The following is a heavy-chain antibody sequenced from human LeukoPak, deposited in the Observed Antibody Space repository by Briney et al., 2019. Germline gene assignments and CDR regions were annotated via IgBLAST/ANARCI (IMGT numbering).Heavy chain of an antibody. CDR2: ISTTSGNI. D-gene: IGHD2-15*01. V-gene: IGHV3-21*04. J-gene: IGHJ5*02. CDR1: GFTFSSYS. CDR3: AKGFVVVVSATQSSWFDP. Sequence: PGGSLRLSCAASGFTFSSYSMNWVRQAPGKGLEWVAAISTTSGNIYYADSVKGRFTISRDNSKNTLYLQMNSLRAEDTAVYYCAKGFVVVVSATQSSWFDPWGQGTLVTVSS.